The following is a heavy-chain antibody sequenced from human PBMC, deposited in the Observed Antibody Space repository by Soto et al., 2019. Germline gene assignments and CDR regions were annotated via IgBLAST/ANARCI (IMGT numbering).Heavy chain of an antibody. Sequence: HLGGSLRLSCAASGFIFSSYWMSWVRQGPGKGLEWVANIKEDGSEKYYVDSVKGRFTISRDNAKNSLYLQMNSLRVEDTAVHYCARARVPVALLGSWFDPWGQGMLVTVSS. CDR3: ARARVPVALLGSWFDP. D-gene: IGHD2-2*01. V-gene: IGHV3-7*01. J-gene: IGHJ5*02. CDR1: GFIFSSYW. CDR2: IKEDGSEK.